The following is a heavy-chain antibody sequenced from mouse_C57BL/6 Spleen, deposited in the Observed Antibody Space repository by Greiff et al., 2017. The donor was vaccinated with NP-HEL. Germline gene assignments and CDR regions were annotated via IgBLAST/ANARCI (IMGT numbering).Heavy chain of an antibody. Sequence: QVQLKESGAELARPGASVKLSCKASGYTFTSYGISWVKQRTGQGLEWIGEIYPRSGNTYYNEKFKGKATLTADKSSSTAYMELRSLTSEDSAVYFCARSEDYDVLYYFDYWGQGTTLTVSS. V-gene: IGHV1-81*01. J-gene: IGHJ2*01. CDR2: IYPRSGNT. CDR1: GYTFTSYG. D-gene: IGHD2-4*01. CDR3: ARSEDYDVLYYFDY.